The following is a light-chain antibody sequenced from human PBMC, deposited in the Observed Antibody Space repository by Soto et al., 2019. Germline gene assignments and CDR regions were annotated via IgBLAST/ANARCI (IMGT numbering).Light chain of an antibody. Sequence: DIVMTQSPDSLAVSLGERATINCKSSQTVFFSSNNENYLAWYQQKPGRAPKLLIYAASTLQSGVPSRFSGSGSGTEFTLTISSLQPEDFATYYCQQLNTYPWTFGQGTKVDIK. CDR3: QQLNTYPWT. CDR1: QTVFFSSNNENY. J-gene: IGKJ1*01. CDR2: AAS. V-gene: IGKV4-1*01.